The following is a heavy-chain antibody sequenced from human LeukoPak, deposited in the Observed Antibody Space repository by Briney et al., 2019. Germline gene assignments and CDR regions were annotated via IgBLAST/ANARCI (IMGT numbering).Heavy chain of an antibody. J-gene: IGHJ3*01. V-gene: IGHV3-33*01. CDR2: IWYDGSTE. CDR3: ARGWFGEFRSPFDV. Sequence: GGSLRLSCAASGFSFSSYGMHWVRQAPGKGLEWVAVIWYDGSTEYYGDSVNGRFTISRDNSKNTPYLQMNSLRGEDTAVYYCARGWFGEFRSPFDVWGQGTKVTVSS. D-gene: IGHD3-10*01. CDR1: GFSFSSYG.